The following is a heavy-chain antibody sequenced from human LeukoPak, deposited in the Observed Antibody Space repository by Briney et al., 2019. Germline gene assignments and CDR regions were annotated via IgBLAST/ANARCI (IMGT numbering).Heavy chain of an antibody. CDR2: IYPGYSDA. V-gene: IGHV5-51*01. Sequence: GESLKIFCKISGYTLTNNWIGWVRQVPGKGLEWMGLIYPGYSDAKYSPSFQGQVTLSVDASISTAYLQLTGLRASDTAIYYCVRFALTSSLDHWGRGTLVTVSS. D-gene: IGHD6-13*01. J-gene: IGHJ5*02. CDR1: GYTLTNNW. CDR3: VRFALTSSLDH.